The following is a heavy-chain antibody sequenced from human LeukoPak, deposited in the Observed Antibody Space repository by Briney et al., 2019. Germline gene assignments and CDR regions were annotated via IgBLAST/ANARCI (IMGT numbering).Heavy chain of an antibody. J-gene: IGHJ4*02. V-gene: IGHV4-39*01. D-gene: IGHD3-10*01. CDR1: GGSMSSSSYY. Sequence: SDTLSLTCTVSGGSMSSSSYYWGWIRQPPGKGLEWIGSMSYSGSTYYNPSLKSRGTISLDTSKNQFSLKVSSVTAADTAVYYCARHSENYGLGREIVYWGQGTLVTVSS. CDR2: MSYSGST. CDR3: ARHSENYGLGREIVY.